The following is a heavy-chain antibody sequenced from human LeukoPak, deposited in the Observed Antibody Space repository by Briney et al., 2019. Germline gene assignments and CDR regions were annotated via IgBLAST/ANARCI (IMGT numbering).Heavy chain of an antibody. Sequence: GGSLRLSCEASGFTIGDFWMSWVRQAPGKGLEWVANIKKDGSDKYYVDSVKGRFTVSRDNAKNSLYLQMNSLRAEDTAVYYCARGGRSTYFDWSPDYWGQGTLVTVSS. D-gene: IGHD3-9*01. CDR1: GFTIGDFW. V-gene: IGHV3-7*01. CDR3: ARGGRSTYFDWSPDY. J-gene: IGHJ4*02. CDR2: IKKDGSDK.